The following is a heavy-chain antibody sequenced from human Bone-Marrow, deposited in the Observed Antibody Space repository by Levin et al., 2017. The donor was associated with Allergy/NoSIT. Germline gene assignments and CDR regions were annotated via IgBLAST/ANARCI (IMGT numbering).Heavy chain of an antibody. CDR1: PVSITSGSYY. V-gene: IGHV4-39*02. J-gene: IGHJ3*01. Sequence: SQTLSLTCDVSPVSITSGSYYWGWIRQSPGKGLEWIGIIDYSGSTNYNPSLESRVTISIDTPKNHFSLRLTSVTAADTAVYYCARRWRDGLLTNYYNTFAVWGQGRLVTVSS. D-gene: IGHD3-9*01. CDR2: IDYSGST. CDR3: ARRWRDGLLTNYYNTFAV.